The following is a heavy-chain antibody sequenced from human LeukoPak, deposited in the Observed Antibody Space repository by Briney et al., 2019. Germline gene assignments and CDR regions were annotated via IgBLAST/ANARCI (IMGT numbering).Heavy chain of an antibody. CDR1: GYTFTAYT. J-gene: IGHJ5*02. CDR3: ARDIAARPNWFDP. V-gene: IGHV1-18*01. CDR2: ISAYNGNT. Sequence: GASVKVSCKASGYTFTAYTISWVRQAPGQGLEWMGWISAYNGNTNYAQKLQGRVTMTTDTSTSTAYMELRSLRSDDTAVYYCARDIAARPNWFDPWGQGTLVTVSS. D-gene: IGHD6-6*01.